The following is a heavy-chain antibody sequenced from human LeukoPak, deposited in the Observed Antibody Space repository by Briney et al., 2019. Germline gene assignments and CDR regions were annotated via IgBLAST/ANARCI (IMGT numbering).Heavy chain of an antibody. CDR3: AAEVGATRS. V-gene: IGHV4-59*01. J-gene: IGHJ4*02. D-gene: IGHD1-26*01. CDR1: GGSFSGYY. CDR2: IYYSGST. Sequence: PSETLSLTCAVYGGSFSGYYWSWIRQPPGKGLEWIGYIYYSGSTNYNPSLKSRVTISVDTSKNQFSLKLSSVTAAGTAVYYCAAEVGATRSWGQGTLVTVSS.